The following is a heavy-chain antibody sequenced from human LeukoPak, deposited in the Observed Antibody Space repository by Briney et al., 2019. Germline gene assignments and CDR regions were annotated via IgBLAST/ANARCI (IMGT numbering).Heavy chain of an antibody. Sequence: GGSLRLSCAASGFTFSNYAINWVRQAPGKGLEWISYISTTSSPIYYADSVKGRFTISRDNAKNSLDLQMNSLRAEDTAVYYCARDNGHDFWPGAFDIWGQGTMVTVSS. V-gene: IGHV3-48*01. J-gene: IGHJ3*02. CDR2: ISTTSSPI. D-gene: IGHD3-3*01. CDR1: GFTFSNYA. CDR3: ARDNGHDFWPGAFDI.